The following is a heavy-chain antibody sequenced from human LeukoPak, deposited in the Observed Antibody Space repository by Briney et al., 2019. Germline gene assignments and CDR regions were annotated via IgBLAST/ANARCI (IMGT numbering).Heavy chain of an antibody. V-gene: IGHV4-39*01. CDR2: IYYSGST. CDR3: ARHRMRWLQIYFFDY. J-gene: IGHJ4*02. D-gene: IGHD5-24*01. Sequence: SETLSLTCTVSGGSISSSSYYWGWIRQPPGKGLEWIGSIYYSGSTYYNPSLKSRVTISVDTSKNQFSLKLSSVTAADTAVYYCARHRMRWLQIYFFDYWGQGTLVTVSS. CDR1: GGSISSSSYY.